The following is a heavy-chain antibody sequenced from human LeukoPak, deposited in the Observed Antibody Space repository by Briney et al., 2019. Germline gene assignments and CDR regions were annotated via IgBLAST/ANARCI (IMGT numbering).Heavy chain of an antibody. CDR2: INHSGST. Sequence: PSEPLSLTCAVYGGSFSGYYWSWIRQPPGKGLEWIGEINHSGSTNYNPSLKSRVTISVDTSKNQFSLKLSSVTAADTAVYYCARGRGKRDDFDYWGQGTLVTVSS. D-gene: IGHD3-16*01. J-gene: IGHJ4*02. CDR3: ARGRGKRDDFDY. V-gene: IGHV4-34*01. CDR1: GGSFSGYY.